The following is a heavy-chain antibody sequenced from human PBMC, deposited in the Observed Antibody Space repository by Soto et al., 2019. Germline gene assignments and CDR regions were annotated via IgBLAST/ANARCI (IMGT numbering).Heavy chain of an antibody. CDR3: ARYEYGNSLYGVDV. J-gene: IGHJ6*02. Sequence: SATLSLTCFVSVESFRVYYWSSIRQTPGMGLEWIGEVDHRGSTTYNPSLKNRASISIDSSKNLFSLELTSVTAADTALYFCARYEYGNSLYGVDVWGQGTRVT. V-gene: IGHV4-34*01. D-gene: IGHD1-7*01. CDR1: VESFRVYY. CDR2: VDHRGST.